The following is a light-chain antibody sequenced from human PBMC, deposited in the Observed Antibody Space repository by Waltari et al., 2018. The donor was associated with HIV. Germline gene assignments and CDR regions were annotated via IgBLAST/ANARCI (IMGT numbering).Light chain of an antibody. CDR1: QDVGSY. Sequence: DIVLTQSPAILSLSPGEGVTLSCRASQDVGSYLAWYQHKPGQAPRLLIYEASNRATGIPARFSGGGSGTDFTLTISRLEPDDFALYYCQQRSRWPITFGQGTRIES. J-gene: IGKJ5*01. CDR2: EAS. V-gene: IGKV3-11*01. CDR3: QQRSRWPIT.